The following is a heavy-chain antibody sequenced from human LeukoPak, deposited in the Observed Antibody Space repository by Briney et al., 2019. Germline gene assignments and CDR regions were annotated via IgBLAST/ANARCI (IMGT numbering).Heavy chain of an antibody. D-gene: IGHD6-13*01. CDR3: AGVWGPSSAWPWAFEY. CDR1: GFTFSSYA. CDR2: ISGSSGTT. V-gene: IGHV3-23*01. Sequence: GGSLRLSCAASGFTFSSYAMSWVRQTPGKGPEWVSAISGSSGTTYYADSVKGRYTISRDNSKNTLYLQMSGLRPEDTALYYSAGVWGPSSAWPWAFEYWGQGTLVTVSS. J-gene: IGHJ4*02.